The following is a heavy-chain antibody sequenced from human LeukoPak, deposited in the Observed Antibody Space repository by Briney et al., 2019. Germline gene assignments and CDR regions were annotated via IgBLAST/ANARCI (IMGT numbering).Heavy chain of an antibody. CDR2: INPNSGGT. Sequence: ASVKVSCKASGYTFTGYYMHWVRQAPGQGLEWMGWINPNSGGTNYAQKFQGRVTMTRDTSISTAYMELSRLRSDDTVVYYCARAPPIVVVPAAGGYWGQGTLVTVSS. D-gene: IGHD2-2*01. V-gene: IGHV1-2*02. CDR3: ARAPPIVVVPAAGGY. J-gene: IGHJ4*02. CDR1: GYTFTGYY.